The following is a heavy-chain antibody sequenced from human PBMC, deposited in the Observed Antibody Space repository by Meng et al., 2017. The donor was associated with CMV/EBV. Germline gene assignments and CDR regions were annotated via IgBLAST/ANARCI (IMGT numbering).Heavy chain of an antibody. CDR1: GGSFSGYY. Sequence: QVPLQHWGAGLLKPSEPLSPACAVYGGSFSGYYWSWIRQPPGKGLEWIGEINHSGSTNYNPSLKSRVTISVDTSKNQFSLKLSSVTAADTAVYYCARGGGGEWELLHYFDYWGQGTLVTVSS. V-gene: IGHV4-34*01. CDR3: ARGGGGEWELLHYFDY. CDR2: INHSGST. J-gene: IGHJ4*02. D-gene: IGHD1-26*01.